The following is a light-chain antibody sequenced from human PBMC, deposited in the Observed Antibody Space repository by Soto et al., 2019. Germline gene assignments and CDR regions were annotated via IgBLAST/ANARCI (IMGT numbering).Light chain of an antibody. CDR2: AAS. J-gene: IGKJ2*01. Sequence: AIPMTQSPSSLSASVGDTVTITCRASQGIRNDLGWYQQKPGKAPNLLIYAASSLQSGVPARFSGSGSGTDFTLTISSLQPEDFATYYCLQDYNYPYTFGQGTKLEIK. CDR1: QGIRND. CDR3: LQDYNYPYT. V-gene: IGKV1-6*01.